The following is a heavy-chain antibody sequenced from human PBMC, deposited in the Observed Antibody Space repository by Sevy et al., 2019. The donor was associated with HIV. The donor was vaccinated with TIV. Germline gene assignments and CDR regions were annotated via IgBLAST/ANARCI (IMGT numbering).Heavy chain of an antibody. CDR1: GYSISSGYY. CDR2: IYHSGST. J-gene: IGHJ4*02. V-gene: IGHV4-38-2*01. CDR3: ARTYDSSGYYFFDY. Sequence: SETLSLTCAVSGYSISSGYYWGWIRQPPGKGLEWIGSIYHSGSTYYNPSLKSRVTISVDTSKNQFSLKLSSVTAADTAVYYCARTYDSSGYYFFDYWGLGTLVTVSS. D-gene: IGHD3-22*01.